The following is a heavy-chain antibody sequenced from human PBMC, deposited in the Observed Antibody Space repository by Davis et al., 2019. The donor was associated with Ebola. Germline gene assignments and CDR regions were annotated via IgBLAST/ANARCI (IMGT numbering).Heavy chain of an antibody. CDR2: IYPGDSDT. J-gene: IGHJ4*02. CDR1: GYSFTNYW. CDR3: ARPYGTSLYYFDY. D-gene: IGHD4-17*01. V-gene: IGHV5-51*01. Sequence: KVSCKGSGYSFTNYWIGWVRQMPGKGLEWLGIIYPGDSDTRYSPSFQGQVTISADESISTAYLQWSNLEASDTAMYYCARPYGTSLYYFDYWGQGTLVTVSS.